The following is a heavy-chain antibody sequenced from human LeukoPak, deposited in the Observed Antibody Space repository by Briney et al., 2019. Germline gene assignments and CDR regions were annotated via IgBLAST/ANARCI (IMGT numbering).Heavy chain of an antibody. CDR3: ARETIRDKGSYGY. Sequence: SVKVSCKASGGTFSSYAISWVRQAPGQGLEWMGGIIPIFGTANYAQKFQGRVTITADKSTSTAYMELSSLRSEDTAVYYCARETIRDKGSYGYWGQGTLVTVSS. V-gene: IGHV1-69*06. CDR1: GGTFSSYA. CDR2: IIPIFGTA. D-gene: IGHD1-26*01. J-gene: IGHJ4*02.